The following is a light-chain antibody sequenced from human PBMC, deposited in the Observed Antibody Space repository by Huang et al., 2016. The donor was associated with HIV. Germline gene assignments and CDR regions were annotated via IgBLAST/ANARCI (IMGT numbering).Light chain of an antibody. CDR1: QSISNW. CDR3: QQYNSYSIT. J-gene: IGKJ5*01. V-gene: IGKV1-5*03. Sequence: DIQMTQSPSTLSASVGDSVTITCRASQSISNWLAWYQQKPGKAPKLLIHKASTLETGVPSRFSGSRSGTEFTLTISSLQPDDFATYYCQQYNSYSITFGQGTRLEI. CDR2: KAS.